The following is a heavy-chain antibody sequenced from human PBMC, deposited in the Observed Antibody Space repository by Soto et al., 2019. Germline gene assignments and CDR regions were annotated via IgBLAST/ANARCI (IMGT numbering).Heavy chain of an antibody. Sequence: QITLNESGPTPVNPRQTLTLTCTFSGFSLTTSGVGVGWISQSPGKAPEWLALIYWDDDKRYSPSLKSRLTITKDTSKIQVVLTMADLDPADTATYYCAHRVLRTVFGLVTTTAIYFDFWGQGTPVAVSS. V-gene: IGHV2-5*02. CDR1: GFSLTTSGVG. D-gene: IGHD3-3*01. J-gene: IGHJ4*02. CDR3: AHRVLRTVFGLVTTTAIYFDF. CDR2: IYWDDDK.